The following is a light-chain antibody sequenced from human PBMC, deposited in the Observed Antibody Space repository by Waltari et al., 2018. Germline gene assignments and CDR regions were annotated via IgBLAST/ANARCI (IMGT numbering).Light chain of an antibody. CDR2: EGS. J-gene: IGLJ1*01. Sequence: QSALTQPASVSGSPGQSITISCTGTSSDVGPYNLVSWYQQHPGKAPKLIIYEGSKRPSGVSHRFSGSKSGNTASLTISGLQAEDEADYYCCSYAGSSTYVFGTGTKVTVL. CDR3: CSYAGSSTYV. CDR1: SSDVGPYNL. V-gene: IGLV2-23*01.